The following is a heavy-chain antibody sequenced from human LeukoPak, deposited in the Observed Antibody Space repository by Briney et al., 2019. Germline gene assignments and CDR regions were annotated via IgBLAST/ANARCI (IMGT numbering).Heavy chain of an antibody. CDR1: GGSISSYY. V-gene: IGHV4-39*07. D-gene: IGHD6-6*01. CDR3: AREGLRRVGPARHGAFDI. J-gene: IGHJ3*02. CDR2: IYYSGST. Sequence: NPSETLSLTCTVSGGSISSYYWGWIRQPPGKGLEWIGSIYYSGSTYYNPSLKSRVTISVDTSKNQFSLKLSSVTAADTAVYYCAREGLRRVGPARHGAFDIWGQGTMVTVSS.